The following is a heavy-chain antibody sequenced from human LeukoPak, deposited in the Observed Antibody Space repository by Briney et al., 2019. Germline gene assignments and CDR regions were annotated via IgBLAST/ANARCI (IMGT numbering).Heavy chain of an antibody. V-gene: IGHV1-18*01. Sequence: ASVKVSCKASGYTFTSYGISWVRQAPGQGLEWMGWISAYNGNTNYAQKLQGRVTMTTDTSTSTAYMELRSLRSDDTAVYYCAAFQRYCSSTSCYFFSSCDYWGQGTLVTVSS. J-gene: IGHJ4*02. CDR1: GYTFTSYG. CDR2: ISAYNGNT. D-gene: IGHD2-2*01. CDR3: AAFQRYCSSTSCYFFSSCDY.